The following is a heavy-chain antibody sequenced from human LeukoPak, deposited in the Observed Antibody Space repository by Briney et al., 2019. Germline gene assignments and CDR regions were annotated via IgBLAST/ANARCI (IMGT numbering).Heavy chain of an antibody. D-gene: IGHD7-27*01. Sequence: GGSLRLSCAASGFTFSSYGMHWVRQAPGKGLEWVAFIRYDGSNKYYADSVKGRFTISRDNSKNTLYLQMNSLRAEDTAVYYCARPGGLGNNWSDPWGQGTLVTVSS. CDR1: GFTFSSYG. CDR3: ARPGGLGNNWSDP. CDR2: IRYDGSNK. J-gene: IGHJ5*02. V-gene: IGHV3-30*02.